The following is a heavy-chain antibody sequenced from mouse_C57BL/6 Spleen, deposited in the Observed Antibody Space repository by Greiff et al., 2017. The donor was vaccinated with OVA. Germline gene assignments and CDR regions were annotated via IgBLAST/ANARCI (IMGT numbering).Heavy chain of an antibody. V-gene: IGHV1-64*01. D-gene: IGHD2-4*01. CDR1: GYTFTSYW. CDR2: IQPNSGST. CDR3: AREEIYYDYDDAKGY. Sequence: QVQLQQSGAELVKPGASVKLSCKASGYTFTSYWMHWVKQRPGQGLEWIGMIQPNSGSTNYNETFKSKATLTVDKSSSTAYMQLNSLTSEDSAVYYCAREEIYYDYDDAKGYWGQGTSVTVAS. J-gene: IGHJ4*01.